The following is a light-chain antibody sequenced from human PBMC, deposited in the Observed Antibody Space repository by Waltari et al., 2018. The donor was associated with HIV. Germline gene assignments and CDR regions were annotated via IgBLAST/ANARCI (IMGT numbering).Light chain of an antibody. Sequence: SYGLTKPPSVSVSPGPTATLTCSGDTFPKQYAYWYQQKPGQAPVMVIYKDSERTSGIPERFSGASSATTVTLTISGVQAEDEADYYCQSSDISGNYWVFGGGTKLTVL. J-gene: IGLJ3*02. CDR1: TFPKQY. CDR2: KDS. V-gene: IGLV3-25*03. CDR3: QSSDISGNYWV.